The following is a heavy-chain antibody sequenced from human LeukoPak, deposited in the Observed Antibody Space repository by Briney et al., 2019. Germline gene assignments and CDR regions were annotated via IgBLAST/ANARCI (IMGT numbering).Heavy chain of an antibody. V-gene: IGHV4-28*01. CDR2: IYYSGST. Sequence: SETLSLTCSVSGYSISSTNWWGWIRQPPGKGLEWIGYIYYSGSTYHNPSLKSRVTMSVDTSKNQFSLKVSSVTAVDTAVYYCARTAVDTGTYFDYWGQGTLVTVS. CDR3: ARTAVDTGTYFDY. J-gene: IGHJ4*02. CDR1: GYSISSTNW. D-gene: IGHD5-18*01.